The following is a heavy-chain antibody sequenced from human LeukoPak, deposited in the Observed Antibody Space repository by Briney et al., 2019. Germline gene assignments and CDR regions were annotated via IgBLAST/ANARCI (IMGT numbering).Heavy chain of an antibody. CDR3: ARDGSDFWRGPNPNYFDY. D-gene: IGHD3-3*01. Sequence: GGSLRLSCAASGFTFSSYSMNWVRQAPGKGLEWVSYISSSSSTIYYADSVKGRFTISRDNAKNLLYLQMNSLRDEDTAVYYCARDGSDFWRGPNPNYFDYWGQGTLVTVSS. CDR1: GFTFSSYS. J-gene: IGHJ4*02. CDR2: ISSSSSTI. V-gene: IGHV3-48*02.